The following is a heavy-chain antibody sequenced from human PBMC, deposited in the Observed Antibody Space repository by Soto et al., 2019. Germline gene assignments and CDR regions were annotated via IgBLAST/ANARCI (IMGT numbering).Heavy chain of an antibody. J-gene: IGHJ4*02. Sequence: EVQLVESGGGLVQPGRSLRLSCEASGFVFDDYAMHWVRQPPGKGLEWVSSISWNSGNIGYADSMKGRFTISRDNAKNSLYLQMNSLGTDDTALYYCAKDTDPGEVLDVSYFDHWGREPWSPSP. D-gene: IGHD3-10*01. CDR2: ISWNSGNI. V-gene: IGHV3-9*01. CDR1: GFVFDDYA. CDR3: AKDTDPGEVLDVSYFDH.